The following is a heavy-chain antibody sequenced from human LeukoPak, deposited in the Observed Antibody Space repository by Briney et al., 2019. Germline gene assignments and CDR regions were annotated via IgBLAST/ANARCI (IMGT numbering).Heavy chain of an antibody. CDR2: IYTSEST. CDR3: ARTTEAHSWRTRYYDYYMDV. V-gene: IGHV4-4*07. CDR1: GGSISSYY. J-gene: IGHJ6*03. D-gene: IGHD6-13*01. Sequence: PSETLSLTCTVSGGSISSYYWSWIRQPPGRGLEWIGRIYTSESTNYNPSLKSRVTISLETSKNQFSLKLSSVTAADTAVYYCARTTEAHSWRTRYYDYYMDVWGKGTTVTVSS.